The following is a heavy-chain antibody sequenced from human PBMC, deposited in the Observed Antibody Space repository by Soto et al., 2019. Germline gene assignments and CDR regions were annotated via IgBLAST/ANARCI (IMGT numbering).Heavy chain of an antibody. CDR2: INSDGSST. CDR3: ARGLGAAGNYYYYGMDV. V-gene: IGHV3-74*01. Sequence: PGGSLRLSCAASGFTFSSYWMHWVRQAPGKGLVWVSRINSDGSSTSYADSVKGRFTISRDNAKNTLYLQMNSLRAEDTAVYYCARGLGAAGNYYYYGMDVWGQGTTVTVSS. CDR1: GFTFSSYW. J-gene: IGHJ6*02. D-gene: IGHD6-13*01.